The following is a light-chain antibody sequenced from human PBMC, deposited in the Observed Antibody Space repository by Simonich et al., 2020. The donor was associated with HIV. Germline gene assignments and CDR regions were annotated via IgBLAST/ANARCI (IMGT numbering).Light chain of an antibody. V-gene: IGKV1-NL1*01. CDR2: AAS. CDR1: QGISNS. J-gene: IGKJ1*01. Sequence: DILMTQSPSSLSASVGDRVTITCRASQGISNSLAWYQQKPGKAPKLLLYAASRLESGVPSRFSGSGSGTDYTLTISSLQPEDFATYYCQQYYSTPAWTFGQGTKVEIK. CDR3: QQYYSTPAWT.